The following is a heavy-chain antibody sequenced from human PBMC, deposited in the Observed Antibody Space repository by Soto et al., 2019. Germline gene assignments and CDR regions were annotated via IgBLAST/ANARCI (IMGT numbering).Heavy chain of an antibody. CDR2: ISSSGSTI. V-gene: IGHV3-11*01. Sequence: QVQLVESGGGLVKPGGSLRLSCAASGFTFSDYYMSWIRQAPGKGLEWVSYISSSGSTIYYADSVKGRFTISRDNAKNSLYLQMNSLRAEDTSLYYCARVPYLRTMVRGVSYYMDVWGKGTTVTVSS. D-gene: IGHD3-10*01. J-gene: IGHJ6*03. CDR1: GFTFSDYY. CDR3: ARVPYLRTMVRGVSYYMDV.